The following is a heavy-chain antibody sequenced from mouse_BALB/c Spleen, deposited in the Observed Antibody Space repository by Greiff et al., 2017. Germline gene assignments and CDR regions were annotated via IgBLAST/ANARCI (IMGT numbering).Heavy chain of an antibody. CDR3: AREITTVVAHWYFDV. CDR2: IYPGDGDT. D-gene: IGHD1-1*01. J-gene: IGHJ1*01. V-gene: IGHV1-87*01. CDR1: GYTFTSYW. Sequence: QVQLQQSGAELARPGASVKLSCKASGYTFTSYWMQWVKQRPGQGLEWIGAIYPGDGDTRYTQKFKGKATLTADKSSSTAYMQLSSLASEDSAVYYCAREITTVVAHWYFDVWGAGTTVTVSS.